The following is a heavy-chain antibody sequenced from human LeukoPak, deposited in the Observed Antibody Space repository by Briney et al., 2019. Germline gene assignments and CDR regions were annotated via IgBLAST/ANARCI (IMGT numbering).Heavy chain of an antibody. CDR3: ARGIAAAGTDY. CDR2: INPNSGDT. D-gene: IGHD6-13*01. CDR1: GYIFTGYS. J-gene: IGHJ4*02. V-gene: IGHV1-2*02. Sequence: ASVKVSCKASGYIFTGYSMNWVRQAPGQGLEWMGWINPNSGDTNYAQKFQGRVTMTRDTSISTAYMELSRLRSDDTAVYYCARGIAAAGTDYWGQGTLVTVSS.